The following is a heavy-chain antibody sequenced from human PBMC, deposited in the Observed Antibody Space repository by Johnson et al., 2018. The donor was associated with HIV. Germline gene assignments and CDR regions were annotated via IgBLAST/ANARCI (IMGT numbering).Heavy chain of an antibody. CDR3: AKDRLAMGILDI. CDR1: GFTFSDYA. CDR2: LSNTGLNT. V-gene: IGHV3-23*04. Sequence: VQLEESGGGLLPPGGSLKLSCAASGFTFSDYAMAWVRQAPGKGLQWLAELSNTGLNTYYADSVRGRFTISRDNSKNMLYLQVNSLRAEDTAIYYCAKDRLAMGILDIWGQGTVVIVSS. D-gene: IGHD5-18*01. J-gene: IGHJ3*02.